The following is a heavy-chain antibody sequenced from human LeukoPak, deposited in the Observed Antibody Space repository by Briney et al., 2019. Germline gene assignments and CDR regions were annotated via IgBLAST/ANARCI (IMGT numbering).Heavy chain of an antibody. CDR1: GFTFSSYA. D-gene: IGHD3-10*01. CDR2: ISYDGSNK. J-gene: IGHJ4*02. CDR3: ARVGPAGIWFGELYYFDY. Sequence: TGGSLRLSCAASGFTFSSYAMHWVRQAPGKGLEWVAVISYDGSNKYYADSVKGRFTISRDNSKNTLYLQMNSLRAEDTAVYYCARVGPAGIWFGELYYFDYWSQGTLVTVSS. V-gene: IGHV3-30-3*01.